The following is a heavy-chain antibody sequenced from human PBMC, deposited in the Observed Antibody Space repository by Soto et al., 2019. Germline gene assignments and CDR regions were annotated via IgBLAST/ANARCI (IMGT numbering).Heavy chain of an antibody. Sequence: SETLSLTCTVSGGSISSYYWSWIRQPPGKGLEWIGYIYYSGTTNYNPSLKSRVTISVDTSKNQFSLKLSSVTAADTAVYYCPCTHIVVLTDDFDIWGPGTML. CDR3: PCTHIVVLTDDFDI. CDR1: GGSISSYY. CDR2: IYYSGTT. D-gene: IGHD2-21*02. J-gene: IGHJ3*02. V-gene: IGHV4-59*01.